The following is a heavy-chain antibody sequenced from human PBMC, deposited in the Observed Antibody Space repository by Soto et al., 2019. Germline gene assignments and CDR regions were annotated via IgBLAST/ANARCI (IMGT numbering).Heavy chain of an antibody. CDR3: ARDRENYDDSSGNYYYHSGMDV. J-gene: IGHJ6*02. CDR2: ISGYNGNT. D-gene: IGHD3-22*01. V-gene: IGHV1-18*04. CDR1: GYTFTNYG. Sequence: QVQLVESGAEVKKPGASVKVSCKASGYTFTNYGISWVRQAPGQGLEWMGWISGYNGNTKYAQKFQGRVTMTTDTPTNTAYMELRSLRSDDTAVYYCARDRENYDDSSGNYYYHSGMDVWCQGTTVTVS.